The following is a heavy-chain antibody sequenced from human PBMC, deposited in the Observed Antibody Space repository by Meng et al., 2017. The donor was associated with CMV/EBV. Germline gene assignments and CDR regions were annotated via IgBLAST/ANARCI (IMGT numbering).Heavy chain of an antibody. CDR3: ARGIGYCSSTSCDRYAFDI. CDR2: IKQDGSEK. J-gene: IGHJ3*02. CDR1: GFTFSSYW. D-gene: IGHD2-2*01. V-gene: IGHV3-7*01. Sequence: GESLKIPCAASGFTFSSYWMSWVRQAPGKGLEWVANIKQDGSEKYYVDSVKGRFTISRDNAKNSLYLQMNSLRAEDTAVYYCARGIGYCSSTSCDRYAFDIWGQGTMVTVSS.